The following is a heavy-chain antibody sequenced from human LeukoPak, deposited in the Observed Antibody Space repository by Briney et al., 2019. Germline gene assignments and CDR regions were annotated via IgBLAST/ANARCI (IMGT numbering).Heavy chain of an antibody. Sequence: PGGSLRLSCAASGFTFDDYAMHWVRHAPGKGLEWVSGISWNSGSIGYADSVKGRFTISRDNSKNRLHLQMNSLRAEDTAVYYCARATVTTGGFDPWGQGTLVTVSS. D-gene: IGHD4-17*01. CDR2: ISWNSGSI. CDR3: ARATVTTGGFDP. CDR1: GFTFDDYA. J-gene: IGHJ5*02. V-gene: IGHV3-9*01.